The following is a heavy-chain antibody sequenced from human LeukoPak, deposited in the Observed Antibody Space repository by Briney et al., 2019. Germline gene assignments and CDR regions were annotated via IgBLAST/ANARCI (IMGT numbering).Heavy chain of an antibody. CDR3: ATEPAAMHTTYYYSFMAV. V-gene: IGHV4-39*02. CDR2: IYYSVRT. Sequence: SETLSHTCTLSGGSISRSSFYWGWIRQPPGDGLECIGFIYYSVRTYYHPSLKSRVTIPVETPKNQFSLKLSSVTPAYTSVYYCATEPAAMHTTYYYSFMAVWGKGNPVTASS. J-gene: IGHJ6*03. CDR1: GGSISRSSFY. D-gene: IGHD2-2*01.